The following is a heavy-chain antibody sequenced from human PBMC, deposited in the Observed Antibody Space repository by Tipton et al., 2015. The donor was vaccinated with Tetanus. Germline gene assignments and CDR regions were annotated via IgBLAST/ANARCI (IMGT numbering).Heavy chain of an antibody. J-gene: IGHJ6*02. CDR1: GGSFSGYY. V-gene: IGHV4-34*01. D-gene: IGHD2-2*01. Sequence: TLSLTCAVYGGSFSGYYWSWIRQPPGKGLEWIGEINHSGSTNYNPSLKSRVTISVDTSKNQFSLKLSSVTAGDTAVYYCARSSAPGSTSWDGMDVWGQGTTVTVSS. CDR2: INHSGST. CDR3: ARSSAPGSTSWDGMDV.